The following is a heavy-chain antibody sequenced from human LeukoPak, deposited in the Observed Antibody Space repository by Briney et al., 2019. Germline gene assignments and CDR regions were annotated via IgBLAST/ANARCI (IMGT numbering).Heavy chain of an antibody. V-gene: IGHV3-9*03. D-gene: IGHD3-10*01. CDR3: AKEHYYGSGSYLPLGYYGMDV. CDR2: ISWNSGSI. CDR1: GFTFDDYG. J-gene: IGHJ6*02. Sequence: GGSLRLSCAASGFTFDDYGMHWVRQAPGKGLEWVSGISWNSGSITYADFVKGRFTISRDNAKNSLFLQMNSLRAEDMALYYCAKEHYYGSGSYLPLGYYGMDVWGQGTTVTVSS.